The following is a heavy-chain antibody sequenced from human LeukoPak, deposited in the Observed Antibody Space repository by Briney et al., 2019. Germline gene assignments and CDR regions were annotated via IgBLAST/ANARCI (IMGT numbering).Heavy chain of an antibody. D-gene: IGHD1-26*01. V-gene: IGHV4-30-2*01. CDR3: ARDFGGTYPGHFDY. CDR1: GGSISSGTYY. CDR2: ICHSGST. Sequence: SETLSLTCTVSGGSISSGTYYWSWIRQPPGKGLEWIGYICHSGSTYYNPSLKSRVTISTDRSKNQFSLKLSSVTAADTAVYYCARDFGGTYPGHFDYWGQGTLITVSS. J-gene: IGHJ4*02.